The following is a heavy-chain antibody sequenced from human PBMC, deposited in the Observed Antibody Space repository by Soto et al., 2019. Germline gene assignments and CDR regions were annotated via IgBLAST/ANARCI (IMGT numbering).Heavy chain of an antibody. CDR3: ARDPDTAMAYYFDY. CDR1: WFTVSSNY. CDR2: IYSGGST. D-gene: IGHD5-18*01. J-gene: IGHJ4*02. V-gene: IGHV3-53*01. Sequence: GGSLRLSCAASWFTVSSNYMSWVRQAPGKGLEWVSVIYSGGSTYYADSVKGRFTISRDNSKNTLYLQMNSLRAEDTAVYYCARDPDTAMAYYFDYWGQGTLVTVSS.